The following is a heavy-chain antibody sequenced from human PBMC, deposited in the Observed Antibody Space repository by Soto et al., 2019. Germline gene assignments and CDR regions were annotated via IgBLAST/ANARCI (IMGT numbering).Heavy chain of an antibody. CDR2: IYYSGST. CDR1: GGSISSYY. V-gene: IGHV4-59*01. J-gene: IGHJ6*03. D-gene: IGHD2-15*01. Sequence: SETLSLTCTVSGGSISSYYWSWIRQPPGKGLEWIGYIYYSGSTNYNPSLKSRVTISVDTSKNQFSLKLSSVTAADTAVYYCARCLLPYYYYYMDVWGKGTTVTVSS. CDR3: ARCLLPYYYYYMDV.